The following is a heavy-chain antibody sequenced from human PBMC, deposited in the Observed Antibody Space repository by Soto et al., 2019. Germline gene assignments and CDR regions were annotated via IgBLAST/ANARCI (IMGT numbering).Heavy chain of an antibody. Sequence: EVQLVESGGGLVKPGGSLRLSCAASGFTFSSYSMNWVRQAPGKGLEWVSSISSSSSYIYYADSVKGRFTISRDNAKNSLYLQMNSLRAEDTAVYYCARDPGDSSGWADYWGQGPRVTVSS. CDR3: ARDPGDSSGWADY. J-gene: IGHJ4*02. CDR1: GFTFSSYS. CDR2: ISSSSSYI. V-gene: IGHV3-21*01. D-gene: IGHD6-19*01.